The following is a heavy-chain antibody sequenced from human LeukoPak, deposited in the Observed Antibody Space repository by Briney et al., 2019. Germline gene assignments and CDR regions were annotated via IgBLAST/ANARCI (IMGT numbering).Heavy chain of an antibody. CDR2: ISAYNGNT. CDR1: GYTFTSYG. V-gene: IGHV1-18*01. J-gene: IGHJ5*02. Sequence: GASVKVSCKASGYTFTSYGISWVRQAPGQGLEWMGWISAYNGNTNYAQKLQGRVTMTTDTSTSTVYMELSSLRSEDTAVYYCARGSGVTTFSWFDPWGQGTLVTVSS. D-gene: IGHD4-11*01. CDR3: ARGSGVTTFSWFDP.